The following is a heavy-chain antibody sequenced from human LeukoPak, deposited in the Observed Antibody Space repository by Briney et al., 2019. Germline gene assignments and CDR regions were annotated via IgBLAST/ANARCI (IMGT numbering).Heavy chain of an antibody. CDR2: ISGSGTTT. J-gene: IGHJ4*02. Sequence: PGGSLRLSCAASGFTFSTYAMSWVRQAPGRGLEWVSAISGSGTTTYSADSVKGRFTISRDNSKNTLYLQMSSLRAEDTAVYYCAKSYSSGWPYCFDYWGQGTLATVSS. V-gene: IGHV3-23*01. CDR1: GFTFSTYA. D-gene: IGHD6-19*01. CDR3: AKSYSSGWPYCFDY.